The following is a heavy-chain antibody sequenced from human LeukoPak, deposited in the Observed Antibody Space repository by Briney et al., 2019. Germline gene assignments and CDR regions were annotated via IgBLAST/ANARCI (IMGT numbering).Heavy chain of an antibody. CDR2: IKSKTDGGTT. J-gene: IGHJ5*02. D-gene: IGHD4-17*01. CDR3: TTTTVTTVSVP. CDR1: AFTFSNAW. V-gene: IGHV3-15*01. Sequence: RSGGSLRLSCAASAFTFSNAWMSWVRQAPGKGLEWVGRIKSKTDGGTTDYAAPVKGRLTISRDDSKNTLYLQMNSLKTEDTAVYYCTTTTVTTVSVPWGQGTLVTVSS.